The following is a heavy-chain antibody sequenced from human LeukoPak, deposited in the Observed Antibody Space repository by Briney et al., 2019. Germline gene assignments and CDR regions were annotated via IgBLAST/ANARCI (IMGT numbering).Heavy chain of an antibody. CDR1: GFTVSSNY. CDR2: IYSVGST. Sequence: PGGSLRLSCAASGFTVSSNYMSWVRQAPGKGLEWVSVIYSVGSTYYADSVKGRFIISRDYSKNTLYLQMNSLGAEDTAVYYCARDRDSSGWVKIWGQGTMVTVAS. CDR3: ARDRDSSGWVKI. J-gene: IGHJ3*02. D-gene: IGHD6-19*01. V-gene: IGHV3-66*01.